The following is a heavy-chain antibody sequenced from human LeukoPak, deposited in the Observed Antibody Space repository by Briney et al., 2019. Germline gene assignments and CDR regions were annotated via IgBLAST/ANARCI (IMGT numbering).Heavy chain of an antibody. Sequence: PGGSLRLSCTASGVTVSNNYMNWVRQAPGKGLEWVALIYSGGTTNYADSVKGRFTISRDNSKNTLYLQMTIVRVEDTAVYYCARDPPGIAASVSGGWGQGTLVTVSS. CDR2: IYSGGTT. D-gene: IGHD6-13*01. J-gene: IGHJ4*02. CDR1: GVTVSNNY. V-gene: IGHV3-53*01. CDR3: ARDPPGIAASVSGG.